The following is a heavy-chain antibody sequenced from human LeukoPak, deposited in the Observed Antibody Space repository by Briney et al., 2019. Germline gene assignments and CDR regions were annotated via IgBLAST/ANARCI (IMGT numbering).Heavy chain of an antibody. CDR1: GFNFNVYV. J-gene: IGHJ6*03. CDR3: AKGEDGLEYYYYMDA. CDR2: IIPSGSRA. Sequence: GGSLRLSCAASGFNFNVYVMSWVRQAPGRGLEWVSSIIPSGSRAHYADSVEGRFTISRDNSKNTVYLQMNTLRAEDTAVYYCAKGEDGLEYYYYMDAWGEGTTVTVSS. V-gene: IGHV3-23*01. D-gene: IGHD6-6*01.